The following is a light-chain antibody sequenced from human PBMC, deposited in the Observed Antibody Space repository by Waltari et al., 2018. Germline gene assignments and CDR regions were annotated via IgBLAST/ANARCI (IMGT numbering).Light chain of an antibody. CDR2: DVN. CDR1: TSAVGGYYY. CDR3: TSYTSSSTYV. Sequence: QSALTHPASVSGSPGQSITLFCPGTTSAVGGYYYVPRYQHHPGKAPKLMIYDVNKRPSGVSDRFSGSKSGNTASLTISGLQTEDEADYYCTSYTSSSTYVFGIGTKVTVL. J-gene: IGLJ1*01. V-gene: IGLV2-14*03.